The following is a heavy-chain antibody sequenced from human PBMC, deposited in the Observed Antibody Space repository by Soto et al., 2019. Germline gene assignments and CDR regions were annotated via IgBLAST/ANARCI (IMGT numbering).Heavy chain of an antibody. V-gene: IGHV4-4*02. J-gene: IGHJ4*02. Sequence: QVPLQESGPRLVRPSGTLSLTCTVSSGSITSANWWSWVRQPPGRGLEWIGEIYHSGSTHYNLSLKSRVPLSVDKSKAQFSLSLSSVTAADTAMYYCARRGGGVVLAATTPFDYWGQGTLVTVSS. CDR1: SGSITSANW. CDR3: ARRGGGVVLAATTPFDY. CDR2: IYHSGST. D-gene: IGHD2-15*01.